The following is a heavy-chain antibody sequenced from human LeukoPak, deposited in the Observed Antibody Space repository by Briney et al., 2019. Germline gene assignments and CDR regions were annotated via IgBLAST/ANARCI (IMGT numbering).Heavy chain of an antibody. CDR2: IYYSGST. J-gene: IGHJ4*02. CDR1: RGSTSNYY. CDR3: ARGLNWNYVAFDY. Sequence: SETLSLTCTVSRGSTSNYYWSWIRQPPGKGLEWIGYIYYSGSTNYNPSLKSRVTISVDTSKNQFSLKLSSVTAADTAVYYCARGLNWNYVAFDYWGQGTLVTVSS. V-gene: IGHV4-59*01. D-gene: IGHD1-7*01.